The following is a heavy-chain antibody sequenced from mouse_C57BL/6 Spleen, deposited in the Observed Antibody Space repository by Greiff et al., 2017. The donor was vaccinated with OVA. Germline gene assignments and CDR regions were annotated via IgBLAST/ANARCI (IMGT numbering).Heavy chain of an antibody. Sequence: QVQLQQPGAELVKPGASVTLSCKASGYTFTSYWMHWVKQRPGRGLEWIGRIAPNSGGPKYNEKFKSKATLTVDKPSSTAYMQRSSLTSEDSAVYYCARGGMITTLFDDWGQGTTLTVSS. CDR1: GYTFTSYW. V-gene: IGHV1-72*01. J-gene: IGHJ2*01. CDR2: IAPNSGGP. CDR3: ARGGMITTLFDD. D-gene: IGHD2-4*01.